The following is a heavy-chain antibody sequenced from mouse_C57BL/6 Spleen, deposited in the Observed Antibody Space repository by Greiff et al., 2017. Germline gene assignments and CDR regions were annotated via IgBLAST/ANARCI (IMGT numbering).Heavy chain of an antibody. D-gene: IGHD2-5*01. CDR3: ARIPYSNKDYYAMDY. CDR2: INPNNGGT. CDR1: GYTFTDYN. V-gene: IGHV1-18*01. Sequence: VQLKQSGPELVKPGASVKIPCKASGYTFTDYNMVWVKQSHGKSLEWIGDINPNNGGTIYNQKFKGKATLTVDKSSSTAYMELRSLTSEDTAVYYCARIPYSNKDYYAMDYWGQGTSVTVSS. J-gene: IGHJ4*01.